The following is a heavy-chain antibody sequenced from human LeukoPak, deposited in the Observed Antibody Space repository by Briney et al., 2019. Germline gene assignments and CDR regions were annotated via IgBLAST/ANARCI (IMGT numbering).Heavy chain of an antibody. J-gene: IGHJ4*02. V-gene: IGHV1-2*02. CDR3: ARDLEPWRGGNWFDY. D-gene: IGHD1-1*01. Sequence: ASVKVSCKASGYTFTGYYMHWVRQAPGQGLEWMGWINPNCGGANYAQKFQGRVTMTRDTSISTAYMELSRLRADDTAVYYCARDLEPWRGGNWFDYWGQGTLVTVSS. CDR1: GYTFTGYY. CDR2: INPNCGGA.